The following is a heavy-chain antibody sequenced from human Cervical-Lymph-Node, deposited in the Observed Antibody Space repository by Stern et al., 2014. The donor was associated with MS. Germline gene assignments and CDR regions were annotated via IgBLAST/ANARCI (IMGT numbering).Heavy chain of an antibody. Sequence: EVQLVDSGGGLVQPGGSLRLSCAASGFTFTDYTMNWVRQAPGKGLEWLSYISIFGDTIYYADSVKGRFTISRDNGRNSLYLQMNSLRVEDTAVYYCARGPPLFDPWGQGTLVTVSS. CDR2: ISIFGDTI. V-gene: IGHV3-48*01. CDR1: GFTFTDYT. CDR3: ARGPPLFDP. J-gene: IGHJ5*02.